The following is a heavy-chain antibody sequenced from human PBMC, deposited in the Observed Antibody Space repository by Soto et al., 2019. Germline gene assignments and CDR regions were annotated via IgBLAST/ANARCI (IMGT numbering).Heavy chain of an antibody. V-gene: IGHV1-18*01. CDR1: GYTFTSYG. J-gene: IGHJ5*02. D-gene: IGHD4-17*01. Sequence: ASVKVSCKASGYTFTSYGISWVRQAPGQGLEWMGWISAYNGNTNYAQKLQGRVTMTTDTSTSTAYMELRSLRSDDTAVYYCARDSRDYGDYVDNWFDPWGQGTLVTVS. CDR3: ARDSRDYGDYVDNWFDP. CDR2: ISAYNGNT.